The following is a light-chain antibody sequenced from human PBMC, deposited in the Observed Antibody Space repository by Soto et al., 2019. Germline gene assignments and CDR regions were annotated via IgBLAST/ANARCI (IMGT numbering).Light chain of an antibody. CDR2: LAS. Sequence: QLPQSHFPLSASVGARSPFIGRASQGISSYLAWYQQKPGKAPKLLIYLASTLHSGVPSRFSGCGSGTEFTLTIRSLQSEDFAVYFCQQYNSWPFYFGQGTQLELK. V-gene: IGKV1-9*01. CDR3: QQYNSWPFY. J-gene: IGKJ5*01. CDR1: QGISSY.